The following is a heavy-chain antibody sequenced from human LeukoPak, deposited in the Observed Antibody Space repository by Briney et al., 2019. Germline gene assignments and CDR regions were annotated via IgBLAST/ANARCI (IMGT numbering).Heavy chain of an antibody. CDR3: ARQEGLAPDPGYCSSTSCRRYYFDY. V-gene: IGHV4-39*01. CDR2: IYYSGST. CDR1: GGSISSSSYY. Sequence: SETLSLTCTVSGGSISSSSYYWGWIRQPPGKGLEWIGSIYYSGSTYYNPSLKSRVTISVDTSKNQSSLKMSSVTAADTAVYYCARQEGLAPDPGYCSSTSCRRYYFDYWGQGTLVTVSS. D-gene: IGHD2-2*01. J-gene: IGHJ4*02.